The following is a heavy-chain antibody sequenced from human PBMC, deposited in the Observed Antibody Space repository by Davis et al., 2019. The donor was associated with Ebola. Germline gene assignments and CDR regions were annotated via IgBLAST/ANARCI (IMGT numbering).Heavy chain of an antibody. D-gene: IGHD4-17*01. J-gene: IGHJ6*02. CDR3: ARMTTLTGMDV. CDR2: INPSGGST. CDR1: GYTFTIYY. V-gene: IGHV1-46*03. Sequence: AASVKVSCKASGYTFTIYYMHWVRQAPGQGLGWMGIINPSGGSTSYAQKFQGRVTMTRDTSTSTVYMELSSLGSEDTAVYYCARMTTLTGMDVWGQGTTVTVSS.